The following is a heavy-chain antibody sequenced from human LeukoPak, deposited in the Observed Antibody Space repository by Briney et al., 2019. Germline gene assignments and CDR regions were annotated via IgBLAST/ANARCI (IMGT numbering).Heavy chain of an antibody. CDR1: GYSFTSYW. CDR2: IYPGDSDT. Sequence: GESLKISCKGSGYSFTSYWIGWVRQMPGKGLEWMGIIYPGDSDTRYSPSFQGQVTVSADKSISTAYLQWSSLKASDTAMYYCARRICTGSGWPHDAFDIWGQGTMVTVSS. V-gene: IGHV5-51*01. D-gene: IGHD6-19*01. CDR3: ARRICTGSGWPHDAFDI. J-gene: IGHJ3*02.